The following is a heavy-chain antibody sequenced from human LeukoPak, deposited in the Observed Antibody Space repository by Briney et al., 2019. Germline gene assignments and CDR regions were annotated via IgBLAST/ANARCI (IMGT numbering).Heavy chain of an antibody. Sequence: GGSLRLSCAASGFTFSNYEMNWVRQAPGRGLEWVSYISSGGSLIYYADSVKGRFTISRDNAQNSLSVQMNRLRAEGTAVYYCARGYSGSHFESFYDFWGQGTLVAVAS. CDR1: GFTFSNYE. CDR2: ISSGGSLI. V-gene: IGHV3-48*03. CDR3: ARGYSGSHFESFYDF. J-gene: IGHJ4*02. D-gene: IGHD1-26*01.